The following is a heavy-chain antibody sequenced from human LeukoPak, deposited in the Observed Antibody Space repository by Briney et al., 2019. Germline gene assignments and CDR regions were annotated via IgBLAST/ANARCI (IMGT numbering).Heavy chain of an antibody. CDR1: GGSISSSSYY. CDR2: IYYSGST. D-gene: IGHD6-6*01. V-gene: IGHV4-39*01. CDR3: ARHSRIPARNWFDP. J-gene: IGHJ5*02. Sequence: SETLSLTCTVSGGSISSSSYYWGWIRQPPGKGLEWIGSIYYSGSTYYNPSLESRVTISVDTSKNQFSLKLSSVTAADTAVYYCARHSRIPARNWFDPWGQGTLVTVSS.